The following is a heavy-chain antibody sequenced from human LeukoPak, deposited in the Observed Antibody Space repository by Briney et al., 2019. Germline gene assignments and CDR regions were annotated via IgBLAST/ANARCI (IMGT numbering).Heavy chain of an antibody. Sequence: PGGSLRLSCAASGFTFSSYGMHWVRQAPGKGLEWVAVISYDGRTKYYADSVKGRFTISRDNSKNTLYLQMNSLRAEDTAVYYCARDYCGGDCYWGLDFWGQGTLVTVSS. CDR1: GFTFSSYG. V-gene: IGHV3-30*03. CDR2: ISYDGRTK. D-gene: IGHD2-21*02. CDR3: ARDYCGGDCYWGLDF. J-gene: IGHJ4*02.